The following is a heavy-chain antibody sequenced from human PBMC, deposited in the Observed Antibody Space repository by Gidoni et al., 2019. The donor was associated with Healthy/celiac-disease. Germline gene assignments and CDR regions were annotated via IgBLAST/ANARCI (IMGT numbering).Heavy chain of an antibody. CDR1: GYPFPSYG. V-gene: IGHV1-18*01. J-gene: IGHJ4*02. CDR3: ARTYYYGDYDPYYFDY. Sequence: QVQLVQSGAEVKKPGASVKVSCKASGYPFPSYGISWVRQAPGQGLEWMGWISAYNGNTNYAQKLQGRVTMTTDTSTSTAYMELRSLRSDDTAVYYCARTYYYGDYDPYYFDYWGQGTLVTVSS. CDR2: ISAYNGNT. D-gene: IGHD4-17*01.